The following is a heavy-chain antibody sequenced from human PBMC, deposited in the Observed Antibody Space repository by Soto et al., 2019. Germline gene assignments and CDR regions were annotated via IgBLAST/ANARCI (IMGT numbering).Heavy chain of an antibody. V-gene: IGHV4-59*08. CDR1: GGSISSYY. J-gene: IGHJ6*03. D-gene: IGHD1-1*01. CDR3: ARTGTPRFYYYYYMDV. Sequence: SETLSLTCTVSGGSISSYYWSWIRQPPGKGLEWIGYIYYSGSTNYNPSLKSRVTISVDTSKNQFSLKLSSVTAADTAVYYCARTGTPRFYYYYYMDVWGKGTTVTVSS. CDR2: IYYSGST.